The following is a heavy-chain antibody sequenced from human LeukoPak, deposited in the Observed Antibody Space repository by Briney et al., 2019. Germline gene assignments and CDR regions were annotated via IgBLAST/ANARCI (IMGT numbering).Heavy chain of an antibody. CDR3: ARRGYYYDSSGYYNWFDP. D-gene: IGHD3-22*01. CDR1: GDSVSSFY. V-gene: IGHV4-59*02. Sequence: SETLSLTCTVSGDSVSSFYWSWIRQPPGKGLEWIGYIYYSGTTNYNPSLKSRVTISVDTTKSQFSLKLSSVTAADTAVYYCARRGYYYDSSGYYNWFDPWGQGTLVTVSS. J-gene: IGHJ5*02. CDR2: IYYSGTT.